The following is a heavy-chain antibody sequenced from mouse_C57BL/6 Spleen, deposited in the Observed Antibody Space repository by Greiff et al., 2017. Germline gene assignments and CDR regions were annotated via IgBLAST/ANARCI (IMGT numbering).Heavy chain of an antibody. J-gene: IGHJ4*01. V-gene: IGHV1-69*01. CDR3: AHYGSSHAMDY. D-gene: IGHD1-1*01. Sequence: VQLQQSGAELVMPGASVKLSCKASGYTFTSYWMHWVKQRPGQGLEWIGEIDPSDSYTNYNQKFKGKTKLTVDKSSSTAYMQLSSLTSEDSAVYYCAHYGSSHAMDYWGQGTSVTVSS. CDR1: GYTFTSYW. CDR2: IDPSDSYT.